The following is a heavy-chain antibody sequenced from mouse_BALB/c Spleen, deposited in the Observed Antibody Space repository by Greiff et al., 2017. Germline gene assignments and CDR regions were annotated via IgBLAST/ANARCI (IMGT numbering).Heavy chain of an antibody. J-gene: IGHJ4*01. Sequence: EVQLQQSGGGLVQPGGSMKLSCVASGFTFSNYWMNWVRQSPEKGLEWVAEIRLKSNNYATHYAESVKGRFTISRDDSKSSVYLQMNNLRAEDTGMYYCTRQKYGSLYYYAMDYWGQGTSVTVSS. CDR2: IRLKSNNYAT. V-gene: IGHV6-6*02. CDR1: GFTFSNYW. CDR3: TRQKYGSLYYYAMDY. D-gene: IGHD2-10*02.